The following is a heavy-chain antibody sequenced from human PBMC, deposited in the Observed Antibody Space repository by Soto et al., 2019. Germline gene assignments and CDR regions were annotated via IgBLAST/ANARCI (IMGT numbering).Heavy chain of an antibody. D-gene: IGHD2-2*01. Sequence: GGSLSLSCAASGFTFSNAWMSWVRQAPGKGLEWVGRIKSKTDGGTTDYAAPVKGRFTISRDDSKNTLYLQMNSLKTEDTAVYYCTTTPYCSSTSCYSYYYYYYYMDVWGKGTTVTVSS. CDR3: TTTPYCSSTSCYSYYYYYYYMDV. CDR2: IKSKTDGGTT. J-gene: IGHJ6*03. CDR1: GFTFSNAW. V-gene: IGHV3-15*01.